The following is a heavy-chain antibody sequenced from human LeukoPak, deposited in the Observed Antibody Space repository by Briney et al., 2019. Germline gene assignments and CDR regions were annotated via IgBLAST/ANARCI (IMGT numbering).Heavy chain of an antibody. CDR2: INPSGGST. D-gene: IGHD3-22*01. CDR3: ARDRGSSYYDSSGYYYQYYYYYMDV. CDR1: GYTFTSYY. V-gene: IGHV1-46*01. J-gene: IGHJ6*03. Sequence: ASVKVSCKASGYTFTSYYMHWVRQAPGQGLEWMGIINPSGGSTSYAQKFQGRVTMTRDTSTSTVYMELSSLRSEDTAVYYCARDRGSSYYDSSGYYYQYYYYYMDVWGKGTTVTISS.